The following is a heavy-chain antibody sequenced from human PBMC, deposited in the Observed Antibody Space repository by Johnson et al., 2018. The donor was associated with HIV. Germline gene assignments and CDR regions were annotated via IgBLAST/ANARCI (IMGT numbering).Heavy chain of an antibody. Sequence: MLLVESGGRVARPGGSLRLSCAASGFTFDDHGMSWVRQGSGKGLEWVSGINWNGGRTGYADSVKGRFTISRDNAKKSLYLQMNSLRAEDTALYYCLRCVGVYGYDECDAFDIWGQGTMVTISS. CDR1: GFTFDDHG. V-gene: IGHV3-20*04. CDR3: LRCVGVYGYDECDAFDI. CDR2: INWNGGRT. J-gene: IGHJ3*02. D-gene: IGHD5-18*01.